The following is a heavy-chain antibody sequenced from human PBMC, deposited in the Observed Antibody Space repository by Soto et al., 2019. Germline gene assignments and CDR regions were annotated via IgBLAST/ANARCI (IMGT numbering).Heavy chain of an antibody. CDR3: ARAQVRTGGVWFDP. Sequence: QVQMVKSGAEVKKPGSSVKVSCKASGGTLSSYAISWVRQAPGQGLEWRGGIIPIFGTANYAQKFQGRVTITADESTSTAYMELSSLRSGDTAVYYCARAQVRTGGVWFDPWGQGTLVTVSS. J-gene: IGHJ5*02. V-gene: IGHV1-69*01. CDR2: IIPIFGTA. D-gene: IGHD3-10*01. CDR1: GGTLSSYA.